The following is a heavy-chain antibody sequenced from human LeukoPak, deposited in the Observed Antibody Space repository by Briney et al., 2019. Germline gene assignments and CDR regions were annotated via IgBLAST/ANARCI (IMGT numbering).Heavy chain of an antibody. CDR3: ARGGAITIFGVVTAPYY. CDR2: INPNSGGT. V-gene: IGHV1-2*06. D-gene: IGHD3-3*01. J-gene: IGHJ4*02. Sequence: VSVKVSCKASGYTFTGYYMHWVRQAPGQGLEWMGRINPNSGGTNYAQKFQGRVTMTRDTSISTAYMELSRLRSDDTAVYYCARGGAITIFGVVTAPYYWGQGTLVTVSS. CDR1: GYTFTGYY.